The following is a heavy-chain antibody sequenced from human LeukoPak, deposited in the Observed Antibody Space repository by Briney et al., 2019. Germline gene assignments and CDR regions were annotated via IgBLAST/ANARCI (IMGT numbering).Heavy chain of an antibody. J-gene: IGHJ4*02. D-gene: IGHD5-18*01. CDR2: MNPNSGNT. CDR3: PTRGGYSYGSYFDY. CDR1: GYTFTSYD. Sequence: ASVKVSCKASGYTFTSYDINWVRQATGQGLEWMGWMNPNSGNTGYAQKFQGRVTITRNTSISTAYMELSSLRSEDTAVYYCPTRGGYSYGSYFDYWGQGTLVTVSS. V-gene: IGHV1-8*03.